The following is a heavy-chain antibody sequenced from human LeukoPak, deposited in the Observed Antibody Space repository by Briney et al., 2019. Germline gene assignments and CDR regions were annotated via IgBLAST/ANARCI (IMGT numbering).Heavy chain of an antibody. J-gene: IGHJ3*02. V-gene: IGHV3-30-3*01. CDR2: ISYDGSNK. CDR3: AKDRLVYDHDAFDI. Sequence: GGSLRLSCAASGFTFSTYAMYWVRQAPGRRLEWVAGISYDGSNKYYADSVKGRFTISRDNSKNTLYLQMNSLRAEDTAVYYCAKDRLVYDHDAFDIWGQGTMVTVSS. CDR1: GFTFSTYA. D-gene: IGHD2-8*01.